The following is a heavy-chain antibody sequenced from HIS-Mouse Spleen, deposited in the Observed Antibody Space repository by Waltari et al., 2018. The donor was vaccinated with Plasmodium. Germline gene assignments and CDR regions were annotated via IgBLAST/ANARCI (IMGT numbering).Heavy chain of an antibody. CDR3: ARVLGYKAAAGTFVEYFQH. CDR1: GYTFTGYY. J-gene: IGHJ1*01. V-gene: IGHV1-2*02. D-gene: IGHD6-13*01. CDR2: INPNSGT. Sequence: QVQLVQSGAEVKKPGASVKVSCKASGYTFTGYYMHWVRQAPGPGLEWMGWINPNSGTNYAQKFQGRVTMTRDTSISTAYMELSRLRSDDTAVYYCARVLGYKAAAGTFVEYFQHWGQGTLVTVSS.